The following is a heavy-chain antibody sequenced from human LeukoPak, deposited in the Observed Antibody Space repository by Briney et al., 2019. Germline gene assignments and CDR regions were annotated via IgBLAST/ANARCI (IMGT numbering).Heavy chain of an antibody. Sequence: ASVKVSCKASGYTFTGYYMHWVRQAPGQGLEWMGWMNPNSGNTGYAQKFQGRVTMTRNTSISTAYMELSSLRSEDTAVYYCARGRIDYGGADYWGQGTLVTVSS. CDR1: GYTFTGYY. CDR3: ARGRIDYGGADY. CDR2: MNPNSGNT. V-gene: IGHV1-8*02. J-gene: IGHJ4*02. D-gene: IGHD4-23*01.